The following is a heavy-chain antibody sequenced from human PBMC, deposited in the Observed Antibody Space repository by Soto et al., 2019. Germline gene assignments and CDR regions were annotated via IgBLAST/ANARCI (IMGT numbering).Heavy chain of an antibody. D-gene: IGHD2-21*02. CDR2: VYYSGGA. V-gene: IGHV4-59*01. CDR3: TRDGDGRMTTNPYYYYGMDV. CDR1: GGSISGYY. Sequence: TLSLTCTVSGGSISGYYWSWVRQPPGKGLEWIGNVYYSGGAKYNPSVKRRVSISVDTSKNQFSLNLSSVTAADTAVYYCTRDGDGRMTTNPYYYYGMDVWGPGITVTVSS. J-gene: IGHJ6*02.